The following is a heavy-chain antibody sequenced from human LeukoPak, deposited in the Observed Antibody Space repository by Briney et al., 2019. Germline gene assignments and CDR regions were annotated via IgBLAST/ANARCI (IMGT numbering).Heavy chain of an antibody. CDR2: IKQDGSEK. J-gene: IGHJ4*02. Sequence: GGSLRLSCVVSGFTFSSNWMSWVRQAPGKGLEWVANIKQDGSEKYYVDSVEGRFTMSRDNAKNSLYLQMNSLRAEDTAVYYCARVQWELRGVGSYFEYWGQGALVTVSS. CDR3: ARVQWELRGVGSYFEY. V-gene: IGHV3-7*01. D-gene: IGHD1-26*01. CDR1: GFTFSSNW.